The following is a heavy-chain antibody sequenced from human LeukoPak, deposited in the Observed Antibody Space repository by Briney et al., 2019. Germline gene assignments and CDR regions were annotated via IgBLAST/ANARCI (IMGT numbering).Heavy chain of an antibody. CDR3: AKDRGRLDF. CDR1: GFNFSSYG. CDR2: IRYDGSNK. J-gene: IGHJ6*02. V-gene: IGHV3-30*02. Sequence: GGYLRLSCAASGFNFSSYGMHWLRQAPGKGLEWVAFIRYDGSNKYYADSVKGRFTISRDNSKNTLYLQMTSLRAEDTALYYCAKDRGRLDFWGQGTPVTVSS.